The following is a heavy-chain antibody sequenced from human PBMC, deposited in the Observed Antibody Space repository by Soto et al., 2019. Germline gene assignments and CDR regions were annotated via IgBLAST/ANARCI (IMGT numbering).Heavy chain of an antibody. CDR1: GYTFTSYY. CDR3: AREGYGDYQFDY. V-gene: IGHV1-46*03. D-gene: IGHD4-17*01. CDR2: INPSGGST. J-gene: IGHJ4*02. Sequence: ASVKVSCKASGYTFTSYYMHWVRQAPGQGLEWMGIINPSGGSTSYAQKFQGRATMTRDTSTSTVYMELSSLRSEDTAVYYCAREGYGDYQFDYWGPGTLVTVSS.